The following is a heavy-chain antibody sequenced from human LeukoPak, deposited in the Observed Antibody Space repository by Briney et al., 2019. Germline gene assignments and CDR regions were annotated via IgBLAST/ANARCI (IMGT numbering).Heavy chain of an antibody. CDR3: ARDAVRSGEMGRVDY. D-gene: IGHD5-24*01. J-gene: IGHJ4*02. V-gene: IGHV3-30*04. CDR1: GFTFSSYA. Sequence: GGSLRLSCAASGFTFSSYAMHWVRQAPGKGLEWVAVISYDGSNKYYADSVKGRFTISGDNSKNTLYLQMSSLRPEDTAVSYCARDAVRSGEMGRVDYWGQGTLVTVSS. CDR2: ISYDGSNK.